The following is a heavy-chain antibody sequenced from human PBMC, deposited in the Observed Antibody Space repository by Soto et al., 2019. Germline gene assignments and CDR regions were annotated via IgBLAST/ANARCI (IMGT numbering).Heavy chain of an antibody. CDR2: ISGNGDDP. D-gene: IGHD3-3*02. CDR3: AKGGHFSHFDL. J-gene: IGHJ2*01. CDR1: GLTFGAYA. V-gene: IGHV3-23*01. Sequence: EKQLLDSGGNLVQPGGSLRLSCVASGLTFGAYAMTWIRQAPGKGLEWGSTISGNGDDPFYADSVRGRFTISRDNSNNIHYLQMNSLRVDDTAVYYCAKGGHFSHFDLWGRGTLVTVSS.